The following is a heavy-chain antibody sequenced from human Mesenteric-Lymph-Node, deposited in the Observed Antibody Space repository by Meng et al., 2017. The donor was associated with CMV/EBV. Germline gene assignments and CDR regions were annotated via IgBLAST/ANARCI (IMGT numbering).Heavy chain of an antibody. CDR2: ISYTGGT. V-gene: IGHV4-34*01. J-gene: IGHJ4*02. CDR3: AMHPADFDY. Sequence: LALTCAVYGGSFSVYWWSWIRQPPGKGLEWVGEISYTGGTNYNPSLKSRVIISADTSKKQFSLKLTSVTAADTAVYYCAMHPADFDYWGQGILVTVSS. CDR1: GGSFSVYW.